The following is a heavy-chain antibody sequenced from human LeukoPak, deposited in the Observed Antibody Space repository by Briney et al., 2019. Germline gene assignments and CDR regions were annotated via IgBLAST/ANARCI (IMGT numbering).Heavy chain of an antibody. J-gene: IGHJ4*02. Sequence: PGGSLRLSCAASGFTFSSYSMNWVRQAPGKGLEWVSSISSSSSYIYYADSVKGRFTISRDNAKNSLYLQMNSLRAEDTAVYYCARDLADGYNSFDYWGQGTLVTVS. CDR3: ARDLADGYNSFDY. V-gene: IGHV3-21*01. CDR2: ISSSSSYI. D-gene: IGHD5-24*01. CDR1: GFTFSSYS.